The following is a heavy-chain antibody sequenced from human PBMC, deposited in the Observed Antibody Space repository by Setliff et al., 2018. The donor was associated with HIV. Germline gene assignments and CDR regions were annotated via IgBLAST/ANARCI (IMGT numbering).Heavy chain of an antibody. J-gene: IGHJ6*03. V-gene: IGHV1-8*02. CDR1: GYTFTTYD. CDR2: MSPNSGNT. D-gene: IGHD3-16*02. CDR3: ARGYPSSPYYYYMDV. Sequence: ASVKVSCKASGYTFTTYDIIWVRQATGQGLEWMGCMSPNSGNTGYAQKFRGRVSMTGNTSIGTAYMELSSLRSEDTAVYNCARGYPSSPYYYYMDVWGKGTTVTVSS.